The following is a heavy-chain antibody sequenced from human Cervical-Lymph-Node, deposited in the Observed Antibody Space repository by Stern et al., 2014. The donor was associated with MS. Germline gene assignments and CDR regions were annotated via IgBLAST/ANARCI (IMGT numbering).Heavy chain of an antibody. Sequence: QVQLVQSGAEVKKPGSSVNVSCKASGGTFRGYGITWVRQAPGQGLEWMGRLIPLVGVARYAPRVHGRVTITADKSMPTGYMELSSLTSDDTAVYYWARGDYGDYNWFDPWGLGTLVTVSS. CDR1: GGTFRGYG. J-gene: IGHJ5*02. CDR2: LIPLVGVA. CDR3: ARGDYGDYNWFDP. V-gene: IGHV1-69*09. D-gene: IGHD4-17*01.